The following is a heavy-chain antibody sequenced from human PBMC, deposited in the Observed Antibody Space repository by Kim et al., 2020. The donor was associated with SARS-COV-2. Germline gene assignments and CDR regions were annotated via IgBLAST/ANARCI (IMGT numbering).Heavy chain of an antibody. CDR2: ISFDGRNK. D-gene: IGHD3-10*01. Sequence: GGSLRLSCAASGLSFDIAAMNWVRQAPGKGLEWVAVISFDGRNKEYAESVKGRFTISRDNPKSTLYLQMNSLRAEDTAVYYCARGNYYESVSLSDYYNGMDVWGQGTTVTVSS. CDR3: ARGNYYESVSLSDYYNGMDV. V-gene: IGHV3-30-3*01. J-gene: IGHJ6*02. CDR1: GLSFDIAA.